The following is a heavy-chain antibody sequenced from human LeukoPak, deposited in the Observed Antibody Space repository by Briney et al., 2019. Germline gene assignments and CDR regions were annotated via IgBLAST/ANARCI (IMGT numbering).Heavy chain of an antibody. V-gene: IGHV3-23*01. CDR2: ISGDGGSS. D-gene: IGHD6-13*01. CDR3: TKDDSSSWYDYFFDY. CDR1: GFAFSSSS. J-gene: IGHJ4*02. Sequence: GGSLTLSCATSGFAFSSSSMSGVRQAPGKGLEGVSTISGDGGSSWYAESVKGRFSISRDNSMNSVSLQMSSLRVEDTAIYYCTKDDSSSWYDYFFDYWGQGTLVTVSS.